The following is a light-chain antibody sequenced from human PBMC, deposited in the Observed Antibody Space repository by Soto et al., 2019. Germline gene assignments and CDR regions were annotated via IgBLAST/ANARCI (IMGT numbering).Light chain of an antibody. CDR3: QQYNNWPPFT. V-gene: IGKV3-15*01. CDR2: GAS. J-gene: IGKJ3*01. Sequence: EIVMTQSPATLSVSPGERATLSCRASQSVSSNLAWYQQKPGQAPRLLIYGASTRATGIPARFSGSGSGTDFTLTISSLQSEDFAVYYCQQYNNWPPFTFGPGTKVAIK. CDR1: QSVSSN.